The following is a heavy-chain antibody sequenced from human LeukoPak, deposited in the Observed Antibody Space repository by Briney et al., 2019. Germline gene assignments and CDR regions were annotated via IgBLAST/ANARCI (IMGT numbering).Heavy chain of an antibody. D-gene: IGHD6-13*01. CDR1: GGSISSYY. CDR2: IYYSGST. Sequence: SETLSPTCTVSGGSISSYYWSWIRQPPGKGLEWVGYIYYSGSTNYNPSLKSRVTMSIDTSKNQFSLNLTSVTAADTAVYYCAREPTQPSRWFDPWGQGTLVTVSS. J-gene: IGHJ5*02. V-gene: IGHV4-59*12. CDR3: AREPTQPSRWFDP.